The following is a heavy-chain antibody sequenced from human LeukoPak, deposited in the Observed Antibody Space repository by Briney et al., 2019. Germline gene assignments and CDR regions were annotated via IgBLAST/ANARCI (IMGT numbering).Heavy chain of an antibody. Sequence: GGSLRLSCALSGFIVSSNYMSWVRQAPGKGLGWVSVIYSGGGTNYADSVKGRFTISRDKSKNTPYLQMNSLRAEDTAVYYCVAYDAFDIWGQGTMVTVSS. CDR3: VAYDAFDI. D-gene: IGHD3-16*01. CDR1: GFIVSSNY. CDR2: IYSGGGT. V-gene: IGHV3-66*01. J-gene: IGHJ3*02.